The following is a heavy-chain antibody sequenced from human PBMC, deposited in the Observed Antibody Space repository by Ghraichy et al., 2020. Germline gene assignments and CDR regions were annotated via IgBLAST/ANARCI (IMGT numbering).Heavy chain of an antibody. CDR3: AYCSSTSCYEDLSYFDY. V-gene: IGHV4-39*01. CDR2: IYYSGST. CDR1: GGSISSSSYY. J-gene: IGHJ4*02. Sequence: SETLSLTCTVSGGSISSSSYYWGWIRQPPGKGLEWIGSIYYSGSTYYNPSLKSRVTISVDTSKNQFSLKLSSVTAADTAVYYCAYCSSTSCYEDLSYFDYWGQGTLVTVSS. D-gene: IGHD2-2*01.